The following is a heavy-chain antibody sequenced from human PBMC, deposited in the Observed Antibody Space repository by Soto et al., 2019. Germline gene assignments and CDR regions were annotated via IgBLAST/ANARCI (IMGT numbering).Heavy chain of an antibody. CDR2: IGGSGVAT. V-gene: IGHV3-23*01. J-gene: IGHJ3*02. CDR3: AKDPDRSHAFDI. CDR1: GYTFSAYA. Sequence: GGSLRLSCAASGYTFSAYAMSWVRQAPGMGLEWVSFIGGSGVATYYADSVKGRFTISRDNSKNTLYLQMSSLRADDTAVYYCAKDPDRSHAFDIWGQGTTVTVSS.